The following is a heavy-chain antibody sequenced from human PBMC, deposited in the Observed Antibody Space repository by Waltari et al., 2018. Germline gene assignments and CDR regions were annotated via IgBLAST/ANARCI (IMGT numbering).Heavy chain of an antibody. CDR1: GGPIRSYY. CDR2: IYYSGST. D-gene: IGHD5-12*01. V-gene: IGHV4-59*01. J-gene: IGHJ4*02. Sequence: QVQLQESGPGLVKPSETLPLTCTVSGGPIRSYYWSWFRQPPGKGLEWIGYIYYSGSTNYNPSLKSRVTISVDTSKNQFSLKLSSVTAADTAVYYCARGRDGYNYPLGYWGQGTLVTVSS. CDR3: ARGRDGYNYPLGY.